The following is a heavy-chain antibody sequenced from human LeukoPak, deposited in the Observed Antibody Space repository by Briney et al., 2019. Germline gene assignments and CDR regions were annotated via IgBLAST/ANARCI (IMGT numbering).Heavy chain of an antibody. V-gene: IGHV3-53*01. Sequence: PGGSLRLSCAASGFTFSNNYMSWVRQAPGRRLEWVSVIYSGGTIYYADSVKGRFTISRDNSKNTLFLQMNSLRAEDTAVYYCARGLYDDNGGFWGQGTMVTVSS. CDR2: IYSGGTI. CDR3: ARGLYDDNGGF. CDR1: GFTFSNNY. J-gene: IGHJ3*01. D-gene: IGHD3-22*01.